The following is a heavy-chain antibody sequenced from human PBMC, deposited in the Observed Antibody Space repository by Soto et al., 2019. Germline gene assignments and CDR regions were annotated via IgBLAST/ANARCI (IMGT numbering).Heavy chain of an antibody. CDR2: IGESGTPT. D-gene: IGHD2-21*01. CDR3: ARYIPGVRYSGMDV. J-gene: IGHJ6*02. V-gene: IGHV3-23*01. Sequence: HPGGSLRLSCAASGFTFSSYAMKWVRQAPGKGLEWVSLIGESGTPTYYADSVKGRFTISRDNSGNTLFLEMHSLRAEDTAVYYCARYIPGVRYSGMDVWGQGTTVTVSS. CDR1: GFTFSSYA.